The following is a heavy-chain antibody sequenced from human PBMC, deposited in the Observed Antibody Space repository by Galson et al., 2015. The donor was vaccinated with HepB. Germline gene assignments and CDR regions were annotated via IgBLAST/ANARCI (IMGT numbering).Heavy chain of an antibody. CDR1: GFTFSSYA. Sequence: SLRLFCAASGFTFSSYAMSWVRQAPGKGLEWVSAISGSGGSTYYADSVKGRFTISRDNSKNTLYLQMNSLRAEDTAVYYCAKDGQLDYYYYYGMDVWGQGTTVTVSS. CDR2: ISGSGGST. CDR3: AKDGQLDYYYYYGMDV. V-gene: IGHV3-23*01. J-gene: IGHJ6*02. D-gene: IGHD6-13*01.